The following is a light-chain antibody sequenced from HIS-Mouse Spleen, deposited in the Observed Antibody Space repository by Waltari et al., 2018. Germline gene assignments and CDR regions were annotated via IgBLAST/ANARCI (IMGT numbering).Light chain of an antibody. CDR1: QGISSA. Sequence: AIQFTQSPSSLSASVGDRVTITCRASQGISSALAWYQQKPGKAPKLRIYDASSVGSGVPSRFIGSGSGTDFTLTISSLQPEDFATYYCQQFNSYPVTFGQGTRLEIK. V-gene: IGKV1-13*02. CDR3: QQFNSYPVT. J-gene: IGKJ5*01. CDR2: DAS.